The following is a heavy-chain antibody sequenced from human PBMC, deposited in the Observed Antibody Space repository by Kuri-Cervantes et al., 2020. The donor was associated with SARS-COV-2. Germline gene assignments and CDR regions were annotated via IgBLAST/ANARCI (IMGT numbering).Heavy chain of an antibody. CDR1: GYTLTGYY. D-gene: IGHD2-2*01. CDR2: INPNSGGT. Sequence: ASVKVSCKASGYTLTGYYMHWVRQAPGQGLEWMGWINPNSGGTNYAQKFQGRVTMTRDTSISTAYMELSRLRSDDTAVYYCAAGGYCSSTSCLDAFDIWGQGTMVTVSS. V-gene: IGHV1-2*02. J-gene: IGHJ3*02. CDR3: AAGGYCSSTSCLDAFDI.